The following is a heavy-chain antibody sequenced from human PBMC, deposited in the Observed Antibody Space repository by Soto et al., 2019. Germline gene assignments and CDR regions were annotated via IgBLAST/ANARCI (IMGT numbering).Heavy chain of an antibody. CDR1: GFTFDDYA. CDR2: ISWNSNII. J-gene: IGHJ4*02. V-gene: IGHV3-9*01. Sequence: EVQLVESGGGLVQPGRSLRLSCAASGFTFDDYAMHWVRRVPGKGLEWVSSISWNSNIIGYADSVKGRFTISRDNAKNSLYLQMNGLRPEDTALYYCAKGGPDGFCSGGRCYFDYWGQGTLVTVSS. D-gene: IGHD2-15*01. CDR3: AKGGPDGFCSGGRCYFDY.